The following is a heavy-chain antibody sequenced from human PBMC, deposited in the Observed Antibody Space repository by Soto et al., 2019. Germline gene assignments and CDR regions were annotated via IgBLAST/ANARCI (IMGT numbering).Heavy chain of an antibody. V-gene: IGHV3-30*18. D-gene: IGHD5-12*01. Sequence: QVQLVESGGGLVQPGRSLRLSCAASGFTFSSYGMHWVRQAPGKGLEWVAVISYDGSNKYYADSVKGRFTISRDNSKNTLYLQMNSLRAEDTAVYYCAKDLGYSGYGSQYYGMDVWGQGTTVTVSS. CDR3: AKDLGYSGYGSQYYGMDV. J-gene: IGHJ6*02. CDR2: ISYDGSNK. CDR1: GFTFSSYG.